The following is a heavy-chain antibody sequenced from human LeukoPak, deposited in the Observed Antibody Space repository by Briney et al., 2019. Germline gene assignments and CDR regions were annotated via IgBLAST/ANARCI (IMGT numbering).Heavy chain of an antibody. D-gene: IGHD3-22*01. V-gene: IGHV3-48*01. CDR2: ISSSSSTI. Sequence: PGGSLRLSCAASGFTFSSYSMNWVRQAPGKGLEWVSYISSSSSTIYYADSVKGRFTISRDNAKNSLYLQMNSLRAEDTAVYYCARVRYYDSSGYYPFDYWGQGTLVTVSS. CDR3: ARVRYYDSSGYYPFDY. J-gene: IGHJ4*02. CDR1: GFTFSSYS.